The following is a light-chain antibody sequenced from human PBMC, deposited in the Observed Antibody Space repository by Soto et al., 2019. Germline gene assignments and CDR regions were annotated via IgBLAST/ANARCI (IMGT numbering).Light chain of an antibody. Sequence: SYELTQAPSVSVAPGKTAMITCGGNNIGAKSVHWYQQRPGQAPVVVIYYDSDRPSGIPERFSGSNSGNTATLTISGVEAGDEADYYCQVLDGTSDQVVFGGGTKVTVL. V-gene: IGLV3-21*04. J-gene: IGLJ2*01. CDR2: YDS. CDR1: NIGAKS. CDR3: QVLDGTSDQVV.